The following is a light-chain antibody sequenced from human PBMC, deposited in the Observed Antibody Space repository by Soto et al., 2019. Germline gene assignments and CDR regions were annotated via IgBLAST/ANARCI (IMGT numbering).Light chain of an antibody. CDR3: QQYYAAVST. CDR2: WAS. V-gene: IGKV4-1*01. Sequence: DIVMTQSPDSLAVSLGERATLNCKSSQSVLYSSTNKNYLAWYQHRPGQPPKLLLYWASVRESGVPERFSGTGSGTDFTLTISSLQSEDAAVYYCQQYYAAVSTFGQGTKLEI. J-gene: IGKJ2*01. CDR1: QSVLYSSTNKNY.